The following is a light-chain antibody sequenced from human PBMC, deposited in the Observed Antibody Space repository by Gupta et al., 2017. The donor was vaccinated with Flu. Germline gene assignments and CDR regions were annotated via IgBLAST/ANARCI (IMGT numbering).Light chain of an antibody. Sequence: DVVMTQSPPSLPVALGQPASISCRTSQSFVYRDGSTVLHWFQQRPGQSPRRLIYLVSHRDSGVPDRFSGSGSVTDFTLKISRVEAEDVGVYFCLQGAYWPWAFGEGTKVEIK. CDR2: LVS. V-gene: IGKV2-30*01. J-gene: IGKJ1*01. CDR3: LQGAYWPWA. CDR1: QSFVYRDGSTV.